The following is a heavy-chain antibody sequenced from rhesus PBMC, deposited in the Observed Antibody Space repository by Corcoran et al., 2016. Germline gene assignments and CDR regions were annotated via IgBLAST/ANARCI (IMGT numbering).Heavy chain of an antibody. CDR3: ARVRYIAAAGTLYFEF. CDR2: INSAGSST. D-gene: IGHD6-25*01. Sequence: EVQLVESGGGLAKPGGSLRLSCAASGFTFSSYWMHWVRQAQGKGREWISAINSAGSSTAYSYSLNGRFPISRENAKDTLYLHMGSLRAEDTAVYYCARVRYIAAAGTLYFEFWGQGALVTVSS. J-gene: IGHJ1*01. V-gene: IGHV3-14*01. CDR1: GFTFSSYW.